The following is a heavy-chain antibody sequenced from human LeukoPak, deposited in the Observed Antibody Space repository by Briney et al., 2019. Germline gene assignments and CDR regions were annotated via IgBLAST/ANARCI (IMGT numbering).Heavy chain of an antibody. V-gene: IGHV4-30-4*01. CDR2: IYYSGST. Sequence: SQTLSLTCTVSGGSISSGDYYWSWIRQPPGKGLEWIGYIYYSGSTYYNPSLKSRVTISVDTSKNQLSLKLSSVTAADTAVYYCARAHAPVPFDYWGQGTLVTVSS. D-gene: IGHD2-2*01. CDR3: ARAHAPVPFDY. J-gene: IGHJ4*02. CDR1: GGSISSGDYY.